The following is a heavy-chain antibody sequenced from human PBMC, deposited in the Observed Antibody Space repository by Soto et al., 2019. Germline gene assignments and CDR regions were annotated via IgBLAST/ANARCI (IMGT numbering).Heavy chain of an antibody. CDR2: IYYSGST. CDR1: GGSISSGDYY. Sequence: SETLSLTCTFSGGSISSGDYYWSWIRQPPGKGLEWIGYIYYSGSTYYNPSLKSRVTISVDTSKNQFSLKLSPVTAADTAVYYCARGAVLDYWGQGTLVTVSS. V-gene: IGHV4-30-4*01. J-gene: IGHJ4*02. D-gene: IGHD2-8*01. CDR3: ARGAVLDY.